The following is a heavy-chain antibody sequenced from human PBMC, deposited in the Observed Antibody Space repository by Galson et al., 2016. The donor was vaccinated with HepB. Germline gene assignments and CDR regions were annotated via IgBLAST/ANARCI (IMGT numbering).Heavy chain of an antibody. V-gene: IGHV4-39*01. D-gene: IGHD6-19*01. CDR2: IFYSGST. J-gene: IGHJ4*02. CDR3: AKVADAPGD. Sequence: SIFYSGSTYYNPSLKSRVTILLDTPRNQISLKLNSVTAADTAVYYCAKVADAPGDWGQGALVTVSS.